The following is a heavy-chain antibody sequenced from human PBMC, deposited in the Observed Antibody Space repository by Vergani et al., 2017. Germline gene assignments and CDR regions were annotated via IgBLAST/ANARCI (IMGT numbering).Heavy chain of an antibody. D-gene: IGHD6-13*01. Sequence: EVQLVESGGGLVQPGGSLRLSCSASGFTFSSYAMHWVRQAPGKGLEYVSAISSNGGSTYYADSVKGRFTISRDNSKNTLYLQMSSLRAEDTAVYYCVKGLRIAAAGPRDYWGQGTLVTVSS. CDR3: VKGLRIAAAGPRDY. CDR1: GFTFSSYA. V-gene: IGHV3-64D*06. CDR2: ISSNGGST. J-gene: IGHJ4*02.